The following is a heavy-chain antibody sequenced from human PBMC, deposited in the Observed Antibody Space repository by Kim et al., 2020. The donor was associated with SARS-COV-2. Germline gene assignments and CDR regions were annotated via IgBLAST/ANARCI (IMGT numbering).Heavy chain of an antibody. V-gene: IGHV3-49*04. J-gene: IGHJ4*02. D-gene: IGHD3-10*01. CDR3: TRVTGTRSSSFDY. CDR1: GFTFGDYA. CDR2: IRSEAYGGTT. Sequence: GGSLRLSCTASGFTFGDYAMSWVRQAPGKGLEWVGFIRSEAYGGTTEYAASVKGRFTISRDDSKSIAYLQMNSRKTEDTAEYYCTRVTGTRSSSFDYWGQGTLVTVSS.